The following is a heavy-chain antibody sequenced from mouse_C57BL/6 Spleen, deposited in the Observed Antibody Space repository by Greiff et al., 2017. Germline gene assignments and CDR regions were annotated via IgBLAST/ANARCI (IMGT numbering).Heavy chain of an antibody. CDR2: IDPEAGDT. D-gene: IGHD6-1*01. Sequence: DVQLQQSGAELVRPGASVKLSCTASGFNIKDYYMHWVKQRPDQGLEWIGRIDPEAGDTDYAPPFQGKATMTADTSTNTADHPRSSLTSGVTAVDYCTAARGLAYGGNGTLVTVSA. CDR3: TAARGLAY. J-gene: IGHJ3*01. V-gene: IGHV14-1*01. CDR1: GFNIKDYY.